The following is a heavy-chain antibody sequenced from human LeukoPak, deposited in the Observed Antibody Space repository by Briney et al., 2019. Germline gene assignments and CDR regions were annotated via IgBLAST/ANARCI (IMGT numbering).Heavy chain of an antibody. Sequence: PGGSVRLSCAAYGFTFSSYDMHWVRQAKGKGLEWVSAISTAGDTYYPGSVKGRFAISRENAKNSLYLQMNSLRAGDTAVYYCAKDRKVYRDYYYMDVWGKGTTVTVSS. CDR1: GFTFSSYD. CDR3: AKDRKVYRDYYYMDV. CDR2: ISTAGDT. V-gene: IGHV3-13*01. J-gene: IGHJ6*03. D-gene: IGHD1-14*01.